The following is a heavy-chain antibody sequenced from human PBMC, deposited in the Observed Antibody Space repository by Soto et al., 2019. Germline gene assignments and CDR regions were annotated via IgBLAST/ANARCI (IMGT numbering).Heavy chain of an antibody. V-gene: IGHV4-59*08. CDR2: IYYSGST. D-gene: IGHD2-2*01. J-gene: IGHJ6*03. CDR1: GGSISSYY. CDR3: ARLWTAAPNYYYYYYMDV. Sequence: TSETLSLTCTVSGGSISSYYWSWIRQPPGKGLEWIGYIYYSGSTNYNPSLKSRVTISVDTSKNQFSLKLSSVTAADTAVYYCARLWTAAPNYYYYYYMDVWGKGTTVTVSS.